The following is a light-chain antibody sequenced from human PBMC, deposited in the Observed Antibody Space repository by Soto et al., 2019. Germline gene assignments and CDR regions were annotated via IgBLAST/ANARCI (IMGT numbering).Light chain of an antibody. J-gene: IGKJ3*01. CDR2: GAS. Sequence: EIVMTQSPATLSVSPGERATLSCRASQTVSINLAWYQQKPGQAPRLLIYGASTRATGIPARFSGSGSGTEFTLTISSLQSEDFAVYYCQQYNDWPLFTFGPGTRVDIK. CDR3: QQYNDWPLFT. CDR1: QTVSIN. V-gene: IGKV3-15*01.